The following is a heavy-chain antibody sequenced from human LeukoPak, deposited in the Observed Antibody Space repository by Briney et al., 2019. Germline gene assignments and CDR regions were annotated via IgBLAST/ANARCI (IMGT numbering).Heavy chain of an antibody. CDR2: IYYSGST. V-gene: IGHV4-39*07. CDR1: GGSISSSSYY. Sequence: SETLSLTCTVSGGSISSSSYYWGWIRQPPGKGLEWIGSIYYSGSTYYNPSLKSRVTISVDTSKNQFSLRLSSVTAADTAVYYCARENPNSGISFDYWGQGTLVTVSS. CDR3: ARENPNSGISFDY. D-gene: IGHD1-26*01. J-gene: IGHJ4*02.